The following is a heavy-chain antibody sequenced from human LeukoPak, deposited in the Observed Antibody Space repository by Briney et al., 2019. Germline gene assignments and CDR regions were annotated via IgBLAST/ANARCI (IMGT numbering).Heavy chain of an antibody. Sequence: ASVKVSCKVSGYTLTELSMHWVRQAPGKGLEWMGGFDPEDGETIYAQKFQGIVTMTEDTSTDTAYMELSSLRSEDTAVYYCATSLLFGSSGYQEVDYWGQGTLVTVSS. CDR2: FDPEDGET. CDR1: GYTLTELS. J-gene: IGHJ4*02. V-gene: IGHV1-24*01. CDR3: ATSLLFGSSGYQEVDY. D-gene: IGHD3-22*01.